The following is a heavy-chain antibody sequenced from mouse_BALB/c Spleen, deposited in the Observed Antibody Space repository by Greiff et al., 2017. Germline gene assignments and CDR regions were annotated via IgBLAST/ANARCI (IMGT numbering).Heavy chain of an antibody. V-gene: IGHV5-17*02. CDR2: ISSGSSTI. J-gene: IGHJ2*01. CDR1: GFTFSSFG. D-gene: IGHD2-12*01. CDR3: ARRRDDVYFDY. Sequence: DVQLVESGGGLVQPGGSRKLSCAASGFTFSSFGMHWVRQAPEKGLEWVAYISSGSSTIYYADTVKGRFTISRDNPKNTRFLQMTSLRSEDTAMYYCARRRDDVYFDYWGQGTTLTVSS.